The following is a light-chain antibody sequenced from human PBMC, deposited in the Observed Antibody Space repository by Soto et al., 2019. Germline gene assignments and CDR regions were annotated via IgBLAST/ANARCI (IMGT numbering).Light chain of an antibody. Sequence: IVMTQSPATLSMSPGERATLSCRASRSVGSNLAWYQHKPGQAPRLLIYGGSIRATDVPARFSGSGSGTEFTLTIISLQSEDFAVFYCQQYNSWPPITFGQGTRLEIK. V-gene: IGKV3-15*01. CDR1: RSVGSN. J-gene: IGKJ5*01. CDR2: GGS. CDR3: QQYNSWPPIT.